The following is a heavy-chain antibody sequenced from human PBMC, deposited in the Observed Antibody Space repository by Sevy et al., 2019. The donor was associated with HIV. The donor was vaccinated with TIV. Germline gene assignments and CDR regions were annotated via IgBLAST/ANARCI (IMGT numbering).Heavy chain of an antibody. J-gene: IGHJ4*02. V-gene: IGHV4-38-2*01. CDR1: GYSISSRYY. CDR2: MYYSGST. CDR3: ASDITSNWLFFDY. Sequence: PSETLSLTCAVSGYSISSRYYWGWVRQPPGKGLEWIASMYYSGSTYYNPSLRSRVTISLDTSENQFSLKLTSVTAADTAVYYCASDITSNWLFFDYWGQGILVTVSS. D-gene: IGHD6-13*01.